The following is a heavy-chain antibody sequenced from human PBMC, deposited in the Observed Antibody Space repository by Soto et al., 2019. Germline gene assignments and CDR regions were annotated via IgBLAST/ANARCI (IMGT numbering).Heavy chain of an antibody. CDR1: GYTFTSYD. V-gene: IGHV1-18*01. J-gene: IGHJ4*02. Sequence: QVQLVQSGAEVKKPGASVQVSCKSSGYTFTSYDITWVRQAPGQGLEWMGWVSAYNGNTNYAQKFQGRVSMTKDTATSTVYMDSRSRRSDDTAMYYCARDWGGFDYWGQGTLVTVSS. CDR2: VSAYNGNT. CDR3: ARDWGGFDY. D-gene: IGHD7-27*01.